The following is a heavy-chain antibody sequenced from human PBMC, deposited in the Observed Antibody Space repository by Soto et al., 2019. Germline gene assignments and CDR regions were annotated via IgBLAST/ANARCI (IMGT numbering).Heavy chain of an antibody. CDR1: GFTFSSYA. Sequence: GGSLRLSCAASGFTFSSYAMSWVRQAPGKGLEWVSAISGSVSSTYYADSVKGRFTISRDNSKNTLYLQMNSLRAEDTAVYYCAKSPGSGWAYCYYGMDVWGQGTTVTVSS. V-gene: IGHV3-23*01. CDR3: AKSPGSGWAYCYYGMDV. J-gene: IGHJ6*02. D-gene: IGHD6-19*01. CDR2: ISGSVSST.